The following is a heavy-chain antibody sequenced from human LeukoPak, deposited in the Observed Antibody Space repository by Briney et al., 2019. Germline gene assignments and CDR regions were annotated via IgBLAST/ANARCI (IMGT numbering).Heavy chain of an antibody. V-gene: IGHV3-23*01. CDR3: ARGIS. CDR1: GFTFTIYA. J-gene: IGHJ5*02. Sequence: PGGSLRLSCAASGFTFTIYAMSWVRQAPGKGLEWVSGISGGGGTTYYADSVKGRFTISKDNSKNTLYLQMNSLRAEDTAVYYCARGISWGQGTLVTVSS. CDR2: ISGGGGTT.